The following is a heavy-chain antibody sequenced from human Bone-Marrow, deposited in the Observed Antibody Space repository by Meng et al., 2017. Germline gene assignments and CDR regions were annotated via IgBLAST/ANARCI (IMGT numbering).Heavy chain of an antibody. J-gene: IGHJ4*02. Sequence: SETLSLTCTVSGGSISSGSYYWSWIRQPAGKGLEWIGRIYTSGSTNYNPSLKSRVTISVDTSKNQFSLKLSSVTAADTAVYYCARSSGSYLYYFDYWGQGTLVTV. CDR1: GGSISSGSYY. CDR3: ARSSGSYLYYFDY. CDR2: IYTSGST. D-gene: IGHD1-26*01. V-gene: IGHV4-61*02.